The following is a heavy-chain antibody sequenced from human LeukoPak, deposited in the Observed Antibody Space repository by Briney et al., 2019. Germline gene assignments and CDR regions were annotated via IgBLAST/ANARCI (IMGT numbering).Heavy chain of an antibody. CDR2: ISAYNGNT. J-gene: IGHJ4*02. Sequence: ASVKVSCKASGYTFTSYGISWVRQAPGQGLEWMGWISAYNGNTNYAQKLQGRVTMTTDTSTSTAYVELRSLRSDDTAVYYCARVDWGSALDYWGQGTLVTVSS. D-gene: IGHD3-9*01. V-gene: IGHV1-18*01. CDR1: GYTFTSYG. CDR3: ARVDWGSALDY.